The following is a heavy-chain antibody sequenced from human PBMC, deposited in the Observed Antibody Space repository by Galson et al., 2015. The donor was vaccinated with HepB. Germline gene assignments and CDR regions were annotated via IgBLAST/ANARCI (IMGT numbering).Heavy chain of an antibody. CDR2: IKEDGSEA. Sequence: SLRLSCAASGFIFSSYWMSWVRQAPGKGLERLANIKEDGSEAYYLDSVKGRFTISRDNAKNSLFLEMNSLRGEDTAIYYCARDSYSRDWFDNWFDPWGQGTLVTVSS. D-gene: IGHD3-9*01. CDR1: GFIFSSYW. J-gene: IGHJ5*02. CDR3: ARDSYSRDWFDNWFDP. V-gene: IGHV3-7*03.